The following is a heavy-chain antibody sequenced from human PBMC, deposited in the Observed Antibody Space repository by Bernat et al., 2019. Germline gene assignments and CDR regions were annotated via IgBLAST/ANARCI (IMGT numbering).Heavy chain of an antibody. D-gene: IGHD3-9*01. J-gene: IGHJ6*02. CDR1: GFTFSSYG. V-gene: IGHV3-30*18. CDR2: ITYDGSNK. CDR3: AKDLGYYDILTGYYYYYYGMDV. Sequence: QVQLVESGGGVVQPGRSLRLSCAASGFTFSSYGMHWVRQAPGKGLEWVAVITYDGSNKYYADSVKGRFTISRDNSKNTLYLQMSSLSAEDTAVYYCAKDLGYYDILTGYYYYYYGMDVWGQWTTVTVSS.